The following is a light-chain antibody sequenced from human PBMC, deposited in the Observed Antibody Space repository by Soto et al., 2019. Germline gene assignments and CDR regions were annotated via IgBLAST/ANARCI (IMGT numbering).Light chain of an antibody. CDR3: QQYDDWSFT. J-gene: IGKJ2*01. CDR1: QSVSSK. V-gene: IGKV3-15*01. CDR2: GAS. Sequence: EIVMTQSPATLSVSPGERATVSCRASQSVSSKLAWYQQKPGQAPRLLIYGASTRATGIPARFSGSGSGTEFTLTISSLQSEDFAVYYCQQYDDWSFTFGQGTKLGIK.